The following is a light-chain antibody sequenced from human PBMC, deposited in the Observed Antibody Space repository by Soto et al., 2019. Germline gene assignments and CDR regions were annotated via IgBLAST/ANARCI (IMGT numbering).Light chain of an antibody. CDR3: LQYDSPWSFGHQYDSIWT. CDR2: KAS. J-gene: IGKJ1*01. Sequence: DIQMTQSPSTLSASVGDRVTITCRASQTISDWLAWYQQKPGKAPNLLIYKASTLESGVPSRFSGSGSGTEFTLTITNLQPDDFATYYGLQYDSPWSFGHQYDSIWTFGQGTKVDI. CDR1: QTISDW. V-gene: IGKV1-5*03.